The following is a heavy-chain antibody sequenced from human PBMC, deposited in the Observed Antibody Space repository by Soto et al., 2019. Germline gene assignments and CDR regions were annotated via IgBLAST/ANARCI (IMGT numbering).Heavy chain of an antibody. V-gene: IGHV4-59*01. J-gene: IGHJ5*01. Sequence: PSETLSLTFFISGGSFSNDYWTWIRQSPGKGLEWIGYIFHSGITDYNPSVKSRVTISIDKSRNLFSLNLTSVTAADTAVYYCARDRYFYDSRGYYRNLDSRGQGTLVTVS. D-gene: IGHD3-22*01. CDR1: GGSFSNDY. CDR2: IFHSGIT. CDR3: ARDRYFYDSRGYYRNLDS.